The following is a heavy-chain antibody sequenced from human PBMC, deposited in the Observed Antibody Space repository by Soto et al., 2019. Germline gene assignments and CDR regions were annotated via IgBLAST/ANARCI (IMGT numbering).Heavy chain of an antibody. V-gene: IGHV1-69*08. Sequence: QVQLVQSGAEVKKPGSSVKVSCKASGGTLSSYTFSWVRQAPGQGLEWMGRIIPNLGITNYAQKFQGRIKIIVDKSTSTAYMELSSLRSEDTAVYYCARDKGYCSAASCPDFDYWGQGTLVTVSS. CDR2: IIPNLGIT. D-gene: IGHD2-15*01. CDR1: GGTLSSYT. J-gene: IGHJ4*02. CDR3: ARDKGYCSAASCPDFDY.